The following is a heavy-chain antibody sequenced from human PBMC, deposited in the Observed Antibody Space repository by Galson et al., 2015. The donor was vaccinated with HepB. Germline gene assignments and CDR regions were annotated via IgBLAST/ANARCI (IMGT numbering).Heavy chain of an antibody. D-gene: IGHD6-6*01. CDR2: ITWNSDKR. J-gene: IGHJ6*02. CDR3: VTARRRYYYFDAMDV. CDR1: GFIFNDYG. Sequence: SLRLSCAGLGFIFNDYGMHWVRQAPGKGLEWVSGITWNSDKRDYVDSVKGRFTISRDNAENSLYLQMNSLRVEDTALYYCVTARRRYYYFDAMDVWGQGTTVTVSS. V-gene: IGHV3-9*01.